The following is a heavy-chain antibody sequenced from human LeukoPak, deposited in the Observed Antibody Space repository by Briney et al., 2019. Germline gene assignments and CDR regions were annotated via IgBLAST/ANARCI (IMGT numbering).Heavy chain of an antibody. Sequence: GGSLRLSCAASGFTFSSYAMSWVRQAPGKGLEWVSAISGSGGSTYYTDSVKGRFTISRDNSKNTLYLQMNSLRAEDTAVYYCAKGRGSSGYYFDYWGQGTLVTVSS. CDR1: GFTFSSYA. J-gene: IGHJ4*02. D-gene: IGHD3-22*01. CDR2: ISGSGGST. V-gene: IGHV3-23*01. CDR3: AKGRGSSGYYFDY.